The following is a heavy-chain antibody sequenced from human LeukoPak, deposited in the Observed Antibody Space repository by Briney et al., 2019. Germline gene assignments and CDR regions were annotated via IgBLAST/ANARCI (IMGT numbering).Heavy chain of an antibody. D-gene: IGHD1-26*01. CDR1: GFTFGSYS. CDR2: ISTSSKYI. J-gene: IGHJ5*02. CDR3: AKDLRVGATVHWFDP. V-gene: IGHV3-21*01. Sequence: GGSLRLSCAASGFTFGSYSMNWVRQAPGKGLEWVSSISTSSKYIYYADSVKGRFTISRDNSKNTLYLQMNSLRAEDTAVYYCAKDLRVGATVHWFDPWGQGTLVTVSS.